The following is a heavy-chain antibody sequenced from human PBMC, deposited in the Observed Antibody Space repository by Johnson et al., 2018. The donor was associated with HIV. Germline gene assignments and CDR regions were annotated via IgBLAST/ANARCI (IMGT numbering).Heavy chain of an antibody. V-gene: IGHV3-7*01. Sequence: VQLVESGGGVVQPGGSLRLSCAASGFTFSSYWMSWVRQAPGKGLEWVANIKQDGSEKYYVDSVKGRFTISRDNAKNSLYLQRNSLRAEDTAVYYCVQGVPNPAGAFDIWGRGTMVTVSS. CDR2: IKQDGSEK. D-gene: IGHD6-19*01. J-gene: IGHJ3*02. CDR3: VQGVPNPAGAFDI. CDR1: GFTFSSYW.